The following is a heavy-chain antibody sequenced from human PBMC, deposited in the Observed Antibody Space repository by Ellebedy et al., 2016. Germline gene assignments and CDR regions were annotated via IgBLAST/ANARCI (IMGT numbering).Heavy chain of an antibody. Sequence: SETLSLTCIVSGGSISRYCWSWIRQPPGRGLERIGNIYYTGPTNYNPSLQSRVNISLDTSKNQFSLRLTSVTAADTAVYYCARIGGVSFGERPIDYWGQGTLVTVSS. CDR3: ARIGGVSFGERPIDY. CDR1: GGSISRYC. CDR2: IYYTGPT. V-gene: IGHV4-59*01. D-gene: IGHD3-10*01. J-gene: IGHJ4*02.